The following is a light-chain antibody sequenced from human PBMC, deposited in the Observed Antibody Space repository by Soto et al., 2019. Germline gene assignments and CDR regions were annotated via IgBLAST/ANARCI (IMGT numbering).Light chain of an antibody. CDR3: QQSYSTFT. J-gene: IGKJ3*01. CDR1: QSISSY. Sequence: DIQMTQSPSSLSASVGDRVTITCRASQSISSYLNWYQQKPGKAPNLLIHAASSLQSGVPSRLSGNVSGTDINQTISSQHPEDFATYYCQQSYSTFTFGPETTVDIK. V-gene: IGKV1-39*01. CDR2: AAS.